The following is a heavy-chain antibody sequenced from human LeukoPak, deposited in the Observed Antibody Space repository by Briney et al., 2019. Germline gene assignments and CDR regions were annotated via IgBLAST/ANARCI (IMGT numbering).Heavy chain of an antibody. CDR2: IYYSGST. D-gene: IGHD2-2*01. V-gene: IGHV4-59*13. CDR1: GGSISSYY. CDR3: AREVVVVPAASHDDYYYYYMDV. J-gene: IGHJ6*03. Sequence: SETLSLACTVSGGSISSYYWSWIRQPPGKGLAWIGYIYYSGSTNYNPSLKSRVTISVDTSKNQFSLKLSSVTAADTAVYYCAREVVVVPAASHDDYYYYYMDVWGKGTTVTISS.